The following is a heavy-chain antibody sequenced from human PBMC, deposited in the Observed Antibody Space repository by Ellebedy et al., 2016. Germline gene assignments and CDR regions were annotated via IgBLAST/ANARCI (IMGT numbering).Heavy chain of an antibody. Sequence: GESLKISCAASGFIFSNYWMYWVRQAPGKGLVWVSVINNDGSTTTYADSVKGRFTISRDNSKNTLYLQMNSLRAEDTAVYYCASLSPMSGSYFDYWGQGTLVTVSS. CDR2: INNDGSTT. D-gene: IGHD1-26*01. CDR3: ASLSPMSGSYFDY. J-gene: IGHJ4*02. V-gene: IGHV3-74*01. CDR1: GFIFSNYW.